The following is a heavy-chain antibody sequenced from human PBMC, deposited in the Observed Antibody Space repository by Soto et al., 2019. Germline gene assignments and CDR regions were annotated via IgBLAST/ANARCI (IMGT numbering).Heavy chain of an antibody. CDR2: INDSGAT. Sequence: QVQLQQWGAGLSKPSETLSLTCAVYGGSSSGHYWSWIRQPPGKGLEWIGEINDSGATNYNPSLKSRLIISVHTSANHLSLKLTSVTAADTAVYYCARGGTAPFWNYWGQGTLVTVSS. CDR1: GGSSSGHY. D-gene: IGHD3-3*01. CDR3: ARGGTAPFWNY. J-gene: IGHJ4*02. V-gene: IGHV4-34*02.